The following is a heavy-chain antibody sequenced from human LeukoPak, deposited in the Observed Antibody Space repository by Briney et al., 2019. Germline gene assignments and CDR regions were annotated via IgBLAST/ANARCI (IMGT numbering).Heavy chain of an antibody. D-gene: IGHD5-18*01. CDR2: IYYSGST. Sequence: SETLSLTCTVSGGSISSGGYYCSWICQHPGKGLEWIGYIYYSGSTYYNPSLKSRVTISVDTSKNQFSLKLSSVTAADTAVYYCAIRYSYGYWFDPWGQGTLVTVSS. CDR1: GGSISSGGYY. J-gene: IGHJ5*02. CDR3: AIRYSYGYWFDP. V-gene: IGHV4-31*03.